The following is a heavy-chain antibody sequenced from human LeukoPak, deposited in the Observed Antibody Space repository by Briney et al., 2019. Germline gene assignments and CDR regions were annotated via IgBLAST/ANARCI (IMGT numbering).Heavy chain of an antibody. CDR2: IIPIFGTA. Sequence: GASVKVSCKASGGTFSSYAISWVRQAPGQGLEWMGGIIPIFGTANYAQKFQGRVTITTDESTSTAYMELSSLRSENTAVYYCYLYGDRVERHDYWGRGTLVTVSS. J-gene: IGHJ4*02. CDR3: YLYGDRVERHDY. CDR1: GGTFSSYA. V-gene: IGHV1-69*05. D-gene: IGHD4-17*01.